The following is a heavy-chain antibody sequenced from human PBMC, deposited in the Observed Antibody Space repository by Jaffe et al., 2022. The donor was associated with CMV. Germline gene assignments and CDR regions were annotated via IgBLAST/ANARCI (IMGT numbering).Heavy chain of an antibody. D-gene: IGHD6-19*01. Sequence: QLQLQESGPGLVKPSETLSLTCTVSGGSISSSSYYWGWIRQPPGKGLEWIGSIYYSGSTYYNPSLKSRVTISVDTSKNQFSLKLSSVTAADTAVYYCARRDGQWLTFDYWGQGTLVTVSS. J-gene: IGHJ4*02. CDR3: ARRDGQWLTFDY. V-gene: IGHV4-39*01. CDR1: GGSISSSSYY. CDR2: IYYSGST.